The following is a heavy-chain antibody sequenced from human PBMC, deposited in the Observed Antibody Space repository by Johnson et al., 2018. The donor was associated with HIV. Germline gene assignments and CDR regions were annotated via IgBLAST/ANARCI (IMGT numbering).Heavy chain of an antibody. CDR1: GFTFSSYA. CDR2: ISYDGSNK. CDR3: ARDEPYNLNAFDI. D-gene: IGHD5-24*01. Sequence: QVQLVESGGGVVQPGRSLRLSCAASGFTFSSYAMHWVRKAPGKGLEWVAVISYDGSNKYYADSVKGRFTISRDNSKNTLYLQMNSLRAEDTAVYYCARDEPYNLNAFDIWGQGTMVTVSS. V-gene: IGHV3-30-3*01. J-gene: IGHJ3*02.